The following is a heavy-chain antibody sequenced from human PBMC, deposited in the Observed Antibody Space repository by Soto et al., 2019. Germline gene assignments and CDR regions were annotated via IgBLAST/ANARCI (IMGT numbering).Heavy chain of an antibody. Sequence: PSETLSLTCTVSGGSISSGGYYWSWIRQHPGKGLEWIGYIYYSGSTYYNPSLKSRVTISVDTSKNQFSLKLSSVTAADTAVYYCAREEMYSSYGMDVWGQGTTVTVSS. J-gene: IGHJ6*02. D-gene: IGHD6-13*01. CDR2: IYYSGST. CDR1: GGSISSGGYY. CDR3: AREEMYSSYGMDV. V-gene: IGHV4-31*02.